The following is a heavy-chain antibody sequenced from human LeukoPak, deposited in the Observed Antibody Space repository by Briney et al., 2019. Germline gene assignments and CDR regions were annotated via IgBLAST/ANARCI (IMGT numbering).Heavy chain of an antibody. Sequence: GGSLRLSCVASGFTFSEYWMHWVRQAPGKGLVWVSRIHTDGSVTTYADSVRGRFTISRDNVKNTLCLQMNSLRAEDTAVYYCSFNLGSGSYAFDIWGQGTMVTVSS. CDR3: SFNLGSGSYAFDI. D-gene: IGHD3-10*01. V-gene: IGHV3-74*01. J-gene: IGHJ3*02. CDR1: GFTFSEYW. CDR2: IHTDGSVT.